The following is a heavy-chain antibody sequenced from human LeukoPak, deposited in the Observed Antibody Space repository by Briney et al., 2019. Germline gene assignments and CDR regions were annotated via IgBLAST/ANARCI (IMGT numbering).Heavy chain of an antibody. Sequence: GGSLRLSCAASGFAFSSYSMNWVRQAPGKGLEWISYISTSSSAIYYADSVKGRFTVSRDNAKNSLYLQMNSLRAEDTAVYSCARGYCSGGNCFNMDVWGKGTTVTVSS. V-gene: IGHV3-48*01. D-gene: IGHD2-15*01. CDR3: ARGYCSGGNCFNMDV. CDR1: GFAFSSYS. CDR2: ISTSSSAI. J-gene: IGHJ6*03.